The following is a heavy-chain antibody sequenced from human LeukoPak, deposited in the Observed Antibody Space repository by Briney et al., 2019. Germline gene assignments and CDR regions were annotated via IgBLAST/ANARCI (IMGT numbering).Heavy chain of an antibody. D-gene: IGHD2-8*01. CDR2: INPNSGGT. Sequence: GASVKVSCKASGYTFTSCYMHWVRQAPGQGREWMGRINPNSGGTNYAQKFQGRVTMTRDTSISTAYMELSRLRSDDTAVYYCASAPEGCQEMEDYWGQGTLVTVSS. V-gene: IGHV1-2*06. CDR1: GYTFTSCY. J-gene: IGHJ4*02. CDR3: ASAPEGCQEMEDY.